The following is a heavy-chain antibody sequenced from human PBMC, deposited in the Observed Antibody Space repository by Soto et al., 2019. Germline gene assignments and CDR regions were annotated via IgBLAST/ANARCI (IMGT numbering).Heavy chain of an antibody. CDR2: IYYSGST. CDR1: GGSISSYY. V-gene: IGHV4-59*01. CDR3: ARTGSPHYYHGMDV. Sequence: SETLSLTCTVSGGSISSYYWSWIRQPPGKGLEWIGYIYYSGSTNYNPSLKSRVTISVDTSKNQFSLKLSSVTAADTAVYYCARTGSPHYYHGMDVWGQGTTVTVSS. J-gene: IGHJ6*02.